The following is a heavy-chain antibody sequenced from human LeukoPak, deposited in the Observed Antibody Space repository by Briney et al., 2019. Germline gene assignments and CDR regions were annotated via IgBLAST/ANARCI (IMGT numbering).Heavy chain of an antibody. CDR2: IYSGGST. V-gene: IGHV3-66*01. CDR1: GFTVSSNY. Sequence: GGSLRLSCAASGFTVSSNYMSWVCQAQGKGLAWGSVIYSGGSTYYADSVKGRFTISRDNSKNTLYLQMNSLRAEDTAVYYCAREGPMIYGYCSGGSCQSEDAFDIWGQGTMVTVSS. CDR3: AREGPMIYGYCSGGSCQSEDAFDI. D-gene: IGHD2-15*01. J-gene: IGHJ3*02.